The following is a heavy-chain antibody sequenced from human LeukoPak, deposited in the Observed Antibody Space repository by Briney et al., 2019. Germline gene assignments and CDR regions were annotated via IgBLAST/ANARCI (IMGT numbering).Heavy chain of an antibody. CDR3: AKDRARGYYDSSGYEYLDY. CDR2: ISGSGGST. Sequence: GGSLRLSCAASGFTFSSYVMSWVRQAPGKGLEWVSAISGSGGSTYYADSVKGRFTISRDNSKNTLYLQMNSLRAEDTAVYYCAKDRARGYYDSSGYEYLDYWGQGTLVTVSS. D-gene: IGHD3-22*01. J-gene: IGHJ4*02. V-gene: IGHV3-23*01. CDR1: GFTFSSYV.